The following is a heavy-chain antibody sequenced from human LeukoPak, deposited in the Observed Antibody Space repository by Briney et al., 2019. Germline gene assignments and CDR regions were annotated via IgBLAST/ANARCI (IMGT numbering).Heavy chain of an antibody. D-gene: IGHD5-24*01. CDR1: GFNFNDAA. CDR2: IASSGRNT. CDR3: AKDIQLSA. V-gene: IGHV3-23*01. J-gene: IGHJ3*01. Sequence: GGSLRLSCAASGFNFNDAAMTWVRQAPGKGLEWVSIIASSGRNTYYTDSVRGRFTISRDNSKKTLSLQMNSLRVEDTAIYYCAKDIQLSAWGLGTMVTVSS.